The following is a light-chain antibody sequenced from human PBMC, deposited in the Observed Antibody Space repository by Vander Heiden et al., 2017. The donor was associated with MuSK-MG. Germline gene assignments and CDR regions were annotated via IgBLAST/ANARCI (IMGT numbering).Light chain of an antibody. J-gene: IGKJ2*01. Sequence: DIQMTQFVSTLSASVGDRVTITCRASQSINSWLACHQQKPGKAPKLLIYKASTLESEVPSRFSGSGSGTEFTLTISSLHPDDFATYYCQQYKSFPYTFGQGTKLEVK. CDR1: QSINSW. V-gene: IGKV1-5*03. CDR2: KAS. CDR3: QQYKSFPYT.